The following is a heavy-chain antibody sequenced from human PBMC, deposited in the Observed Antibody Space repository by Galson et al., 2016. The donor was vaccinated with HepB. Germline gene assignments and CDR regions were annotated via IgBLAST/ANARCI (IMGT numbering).Heavy chain of an antibody. CDR2: ILRDERF. CDR1: GLTFSNYW. V-gene: IGHV3-74*01. J-gene: IGHJ4*02. CDR3: VGDRISWH. Sequence: SLRLSCAMSGLTFSNYWMHWVRQAPGKGLVWVSRILRDERFYADSVKGRFTISTDNAKNTVYLQMNSLRAEDTAVYYCVGDRISWHWGQGTLVTASS. D-gene: IGHD5-12*01.